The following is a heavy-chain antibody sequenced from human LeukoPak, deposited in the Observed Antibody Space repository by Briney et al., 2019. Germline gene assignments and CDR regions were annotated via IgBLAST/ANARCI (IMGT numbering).Heavy chain of an antibody. Sequence: GASVKVSCKASGGTFSSYAISWVRQAPGQGLEWMGGIIPIFGTANYAQKFQGRVTITADESTSTAYMELSSLRSEDTAVYYCASLGVSPNRVGMDVWGQGTTVTVSS. D-gene: IGHD1-14*01. V-gene: IGHV1-69*13. CDR3: ASLGVSPNRVGMDV. CDR2: IIPIFGTA. J-gene: IGHJ6*02. CDR1: GGTFSSYA.